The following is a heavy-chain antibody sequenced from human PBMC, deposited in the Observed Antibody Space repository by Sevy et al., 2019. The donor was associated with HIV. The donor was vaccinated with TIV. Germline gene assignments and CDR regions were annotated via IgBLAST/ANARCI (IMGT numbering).Heavy chain of an antibody. D-gene: IGHD3-22*01. Sequence: GGSLRLSCAVSGFSFDSYGMTWVRQAPGKGLEWVSGISGSGTRTYYADSVKGRFIISRDNSKNTLYLQMNSLRSEDMAIYYCAKGGGGHYDPDEIGYYFYYYNMDVWGKGTTVNVSS. J-gene: IGHJ6*03. CDR3: AKGGGGHYDPDEIGYYFYYYNMDV. CDR1: GFSFDSYG. CDR2: ISGSGTRT. V-gene: IGHV3-23*01.